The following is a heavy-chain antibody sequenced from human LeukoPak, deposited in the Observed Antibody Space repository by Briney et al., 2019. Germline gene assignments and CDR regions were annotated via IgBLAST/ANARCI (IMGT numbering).Heavy chain of an antibody. CDR1: GYTLTELS. D-gene: IGHD3-22*01. CDR2: FDPEDGET. V-gene: IGHV1-24*01. J-gene: IGHJ5*02. CDR3: ATEGGDYYDSSGPKNWFDP. Sequence: APVKVSCKVSGYTLTELSMHWVRQAPGKGLEWMGGFDPEDGETIYAQKFQGRVTMTEDTSTDTAYMELSSLRSEDTAVYYCATEGGDYYDSSGPKNWFDPWGQGTLVTVSS.